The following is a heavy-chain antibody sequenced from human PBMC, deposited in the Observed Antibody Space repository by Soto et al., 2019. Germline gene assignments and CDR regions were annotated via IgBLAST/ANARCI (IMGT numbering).Heavy chain of an antibody. V-gene: IGHV1-69*01. CDR2: IIPIFGTA. D-gene: IGHD2-15*01. J-gene: IGHJ6*02. CDR3: ARVATGYCSGGSCFPIDYYYYGMDV. CDR1: GGTFSSYA. Sequence: QVQLVQSGAEVKKPGSSVKVSCKASGGTFSSYAISWVRQAPGQGLEWMGGIIPIFGTANYAQKFQGRVTITADESTSTAYMELSSLRSEDTAVYYCARVATGYCSGGSCFPIDYYYYGMDVWGQGTTVTVSS.